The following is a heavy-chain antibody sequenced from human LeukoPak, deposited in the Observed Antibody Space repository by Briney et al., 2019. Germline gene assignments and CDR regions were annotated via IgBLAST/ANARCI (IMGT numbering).Heavy chain of an antibody. Sequence: GGSLRLSCAASGFTFSSYWMSWVRQAPGKGLEWVSVIYSGGSTYYADSVKGRFTISRDNSKNTLYLQMNSLRAEDTAVYYCARDSLSGSYSRGYYYYGMDVWGQGTTVTVSS. CDR1: GFTFSSYW. D-gene: IGHD1-26*01. CDR2: IYSGGST. CDR3: ARDSLSGSYSRGYYYYGMDV. V-gene: IGHV3-66*01. J-gene: IGHJ6*02.